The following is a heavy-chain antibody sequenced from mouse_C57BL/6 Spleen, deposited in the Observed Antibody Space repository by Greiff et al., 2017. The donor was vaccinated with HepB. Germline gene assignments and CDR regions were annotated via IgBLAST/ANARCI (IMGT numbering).Heavy chain of an antibody. J-gene: IGHJ2*01. Sequence: QVQLQQPGAELVKPGASVKLSCKASGYTFTSYWMHWVKQRPGQGLEWIGMIHPNSGSTNYNEKFKSKATLTVDKSSSTAYMQLSSLTSEDSAVYYCARYDGSPYYFDYWGQGTTLTVSS. D-gene: IGHD2-3*01. CDR3: ARYDGSPYYFDY. V-gene: IGHV1-64*01. CDR2: IHPNSGST. CDR1: GYTFTSYW.